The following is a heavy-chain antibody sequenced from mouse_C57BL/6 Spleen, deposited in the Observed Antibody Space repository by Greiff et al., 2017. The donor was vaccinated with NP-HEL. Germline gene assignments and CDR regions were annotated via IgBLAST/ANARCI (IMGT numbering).Heavy chain of an antibody. CDR3: AREGVTGGGFAY. J-gene: IGHJ3*01. Sequence: EVQGVESGGGLVKPGGSLKLSCAASGFTFSSYAMSWVRQTPEKRLEWVATISDGGSYTYYPDNVKGRFTISRDNAKNNLYLQMRHLKSEDTAMYDGAREGVTGGGFAYWGQGTLVTVSA. CDR1: GFTFSSYA. D-gene: IGHD4-1*01. V-gene: IGHV5-4*01. CDR2: ISDGGSYT.